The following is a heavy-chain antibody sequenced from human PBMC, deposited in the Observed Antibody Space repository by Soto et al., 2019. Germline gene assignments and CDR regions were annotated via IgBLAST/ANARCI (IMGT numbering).Heavy chain of an antibody. CDR1: GFTLSSYA. D-gene: IGHD2-15*01. V-gene: IGHV3-64*01. J-gene: IGHJ6*03. CDR2: ISSNGGST. CDR3: ARDGKYCSGGSCYSYYYYMDV. Sequence: SGGSLRLSCAASGFTLSSYAMHWVRQAPGKGLEYVSAISSNGGSTYYANSVKGRFTISRDNSKNTLYLQMGSLRAEDMAVYYCARDGKYCSGGSCYSYYYYMDVWGKGTTVTVSS.